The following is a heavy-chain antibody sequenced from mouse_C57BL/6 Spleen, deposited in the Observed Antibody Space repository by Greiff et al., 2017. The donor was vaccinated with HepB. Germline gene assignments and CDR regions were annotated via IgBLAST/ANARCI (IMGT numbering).Heavy chain of an antibody. V-gene: IGHV1-72*01. CDR1: GYTFTSYW. J-gene: IGHJ4*01. CDR3: ARQGYGRGAMDY. CDR2: IDPNSGGT. Sequence: QVQLKQPGAELVKPGASVKLSCKASGYTFTSYWIHWVKQRPGRGLEWIGRIDPNSGGTKYNEKFKSKATLTVDKPSSTAYMQLSSQTSEESAVYYCARQGYGRGAMDYWGQGTSVTVSS. D-gene: IGHD1-1*01.